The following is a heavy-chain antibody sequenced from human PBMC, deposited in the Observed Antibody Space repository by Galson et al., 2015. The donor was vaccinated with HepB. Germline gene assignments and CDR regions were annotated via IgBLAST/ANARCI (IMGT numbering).Heavy chain of an antibody. CDR3: ARFYGDYVGGGMRAYFHYYMDV. V-gene: IGHV5-51*01. CDR2: VYPDDSEI. CDR1: GYSFTRYW. J-gene: IGHJ6*03. Sequence: QSGAEVKKPGESLKISCKGSGYSFTRYWIGWVRQMPGKGLEWMGNVYPDDSEITYSPSFEGQVTISADKSISIVYLQWSSLKASDSAVYYCARFYGDYVGGGMRAYFHYYMDVWGRGTTVAVSS. D-gene: IGHD4-17*01.